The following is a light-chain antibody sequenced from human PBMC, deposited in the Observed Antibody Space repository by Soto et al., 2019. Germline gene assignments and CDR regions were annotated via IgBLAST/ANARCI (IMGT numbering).Light chain of an antibody. Sequence: EIVMTQSPVTLSVSPGERATLSCRASQSVSSDLAWYQQKPGQVPKLLIYGASTRATGIPARFSGSGSGTEFTLTISSLQSEDFAVYYCQQYNNWPITFGQGKRLEIK. CDR3: QQYNNWPIT. CDR1: QSVSSD. CDR2: GAS. V-gene: IGKV3-15*01. J-gene: IGKJ5*01.